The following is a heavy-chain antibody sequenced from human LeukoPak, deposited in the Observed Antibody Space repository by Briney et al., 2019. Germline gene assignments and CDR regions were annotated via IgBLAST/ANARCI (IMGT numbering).Heavy chain of an antibody. V-gene: IGHV1-69*04. CDR2: IIPIFGIA. D-gene: IGHD5/OR15-5a*01. Sequence: SVKVSCKASGGTFSSYAISWVRQAPGQGLEWMGRIIPIFGIANYAQKFQGRVTITADKSTCTAYMELSSLRSEDTAVYYCARSTLGIDYWGQGTLVTVSS. CDR1: GGTFSSYA. CDR3: ARSTLGIDY. J-gene: IGHJ4*02.